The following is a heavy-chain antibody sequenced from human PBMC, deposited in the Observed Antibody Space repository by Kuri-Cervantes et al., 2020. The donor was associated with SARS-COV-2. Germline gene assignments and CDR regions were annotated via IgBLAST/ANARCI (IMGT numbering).Heavy chain of an antibody. CDR2: INPNSGGT. CDR1: GYTFTGYY. J-gene: IGHJ6*03. CDR3: ARNLVVPAAPYYYYYMDV. D-gene: IGHD2-2*01. Sequence: ASVKVSCKASGYTFTGYYMHWVRQAPGQGLEWMGWINPNSGGTNYAQKFQGRVTMTRDTSISTAYMELSRLRSEDTAVYYCARNLVVPAAPYYYYYMDVWGKGTTVTVSS. V-gene: IGHV1-2*02.